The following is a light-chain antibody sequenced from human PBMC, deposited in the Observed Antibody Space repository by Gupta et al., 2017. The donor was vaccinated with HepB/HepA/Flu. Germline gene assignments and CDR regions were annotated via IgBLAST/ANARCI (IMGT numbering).Light chain of an antibody. Sequence: DIQMTQSPSTLSASVGDRVTITCRASQSISDWLAWVQQKPGTAPKVLISKVSNLESGVPSRFSGSGSGTEFTLTISSLQPDDFATYYCQNDLRYSWMFGQGTKVEIK. V-gene: IGKV1-5*03. CDR2: KVS. CDR1: QSISDW. J-gene: IGKJ1*01. CDR3: QNDLRYSWM.